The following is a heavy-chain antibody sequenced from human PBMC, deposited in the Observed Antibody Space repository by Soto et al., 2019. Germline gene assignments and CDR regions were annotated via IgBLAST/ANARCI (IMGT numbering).Heavy chain of an antibody. J-gene: IGHJ6*02. CDR1: GSTFSSYE. CDR2: ISSSGSTI. Sequence: GGSLRLSCAASGSTFSSYEMNWVRQAPGKGLEWVSYISSSGSTIYYADSVKGRFTISRDNAKNSLYLQMNSLRAEDTAVYYCARVSGSGSFVVYYYYGMDVWGQGTTVTVSS. V-gene: IGHV3-48*03. CDR3: ARVSGSGSFVVYYYYGMDV. D-gene: IGHD3-10*01.